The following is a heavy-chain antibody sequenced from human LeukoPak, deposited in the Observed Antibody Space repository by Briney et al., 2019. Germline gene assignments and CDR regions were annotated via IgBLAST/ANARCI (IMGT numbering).Heavy chain of an antibody. CDR3: ARGADGVSSNSRGWFDP. CDR1: GFTFSSYS. CDR2: ISSSSSYI. J-gene: IGHJ5*02. Sequence: GGSLRLSCAASGFTFSSYSMNWVRQAPGKGLEWVSSISSSSSYIYYADSVKGRFTISRDNAKNSLYLQMNSLRAEDTAVYSCARGADGVSSNSRGWFDPWGQGTLVTVSS. V-gene: IGHV3-21*01. D-gene: IGHD2-15*01.